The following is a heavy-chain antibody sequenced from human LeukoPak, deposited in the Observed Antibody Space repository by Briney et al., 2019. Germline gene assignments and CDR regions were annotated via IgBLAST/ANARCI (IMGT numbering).Heavy chain of an antibody. CDR2: ISPYNGHT. Sequence: ASVKVSCKASGYTFRNYGMSWVRQAPGQGLEWMGWISPYNGHTKYVEAFQGRVTMTTDTSTRTGYMELRRLRSDDTAVYYCAREQTGVSHDYWGQGTLVSVSS. CDR1: GYTFRNYG. D-gene: IGHD3-10*01. V-gene: IGHV1-18*01. J-gene: IGHJ4*02. CDR3: AREQTGVSHDY.